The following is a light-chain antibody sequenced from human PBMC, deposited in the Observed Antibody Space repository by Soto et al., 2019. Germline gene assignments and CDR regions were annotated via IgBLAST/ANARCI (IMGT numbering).Light chain of an antibody. J-gene: IGLJ1*01. V-gene: IGLV1-51*02. CDR3: GAWDTSLSVYV. CDR2: ENN. Sequence: QSVLTQPPSVSAAPWQKVTISCSGSSSNIGNNYVSWYQQLPGTAPKLLIYENNKRPSGIPDRFSGSKSGTSATLGITGLQTGDEADYYCGAWDTSLSVYVFATGTKVTVL. CDR1: SSNIGNNY.